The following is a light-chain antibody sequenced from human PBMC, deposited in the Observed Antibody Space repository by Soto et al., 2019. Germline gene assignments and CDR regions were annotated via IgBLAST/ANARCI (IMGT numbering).Light chain of an antibody. CDR2: EVT. J-gene: IGLJ3*02. CDR1: SSDVGGYNY. CDR3: ISYAGNNWV. V-gene: IGLV2-8*01. Sequence: QSALTQPPSASGSPGQSVTISCTGTSSDVGGYNYVSWYQHHPGKAPKLMIYEVTKRPSGVPDRFSGSKSGNTASLTVSGLQADDEADYYCISYAGNNWVFGGGTKLTVL.